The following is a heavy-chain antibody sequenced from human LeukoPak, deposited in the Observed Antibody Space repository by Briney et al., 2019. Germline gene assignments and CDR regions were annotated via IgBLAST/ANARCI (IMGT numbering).Heavy chain of an antibody. Sequence: GGSLRLSCAASGFTFSNYAMSWVPEAPGKGLECVSAITGSGGNTFYADSVKGRFTISRDNSKNTLYLQMNSLRDEHTAVYYCAKWGDFDVLTGYYVPDFWGQGTLVTVSS. D-gene: IGHD3-9*01. J-gene: IGHJ4*02. CDR3: AKWGDFDVLTGYYVPDF. V-gene: IGHV3-23*01. CDR1: GFTFSNYA. CDR2: ITGSGGNT.